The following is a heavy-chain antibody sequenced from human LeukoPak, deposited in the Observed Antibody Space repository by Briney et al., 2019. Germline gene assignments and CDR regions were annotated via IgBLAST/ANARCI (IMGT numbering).Heavy chain of an antibody. D-gene: IGHD6-13*01. J-gene: IGHJ4*02. V-gene: IGHV3-23*01. Sequence: PGGSLRLSCAASGLTFSIYAMSWVRQAPGKGLEWVSAISGSGGSTYYADSVKGRFTISRDNAKNSLYLQMNSLRAEDTAVYYCSRDSSWYDYWGQGTLVTVSS. CDR1: GLTFSIYA. CDR3: SRDSSWYDY. CDR2: ISGSGGST.